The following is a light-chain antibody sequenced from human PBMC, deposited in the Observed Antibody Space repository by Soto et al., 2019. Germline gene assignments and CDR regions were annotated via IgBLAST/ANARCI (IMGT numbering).Light chain of an antibody. CDR2: GAS. CDR1: QSISSSY. Sequence: EIVLTQSPGTLSLSPGERATLSCRASQSISSSYLASYQQKPGQAPRLLVYGASSRAAGIPDRFSGSGSGTDFTLTISRLEPEDVAVYYCQQYGSSRFTFGPGTKVDIK. J-gene: IGKJ3*01. CDR3: QQYGSSRFT. V-gene: IGKV3-20*01.